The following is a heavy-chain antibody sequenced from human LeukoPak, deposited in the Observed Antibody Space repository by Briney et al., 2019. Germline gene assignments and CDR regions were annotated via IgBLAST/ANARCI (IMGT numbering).Heavy chain of an antibody. CDR2: IYYSGST. V-gene: IGHV4-59*01. J-gene: IGHJ5*02. Sequence: PSETLSLTCTVSGGSISSYYWSWIRQPPGKGLEWIGYIYYSGSTNYNPSLKSRVTISVDTSKNQFSLKLSSVTAADTAVYYCARVQAGGLFDPWGQGTLVTVSS. CDR3: ARVQAGGLFDP. CDR1: GGSISSYY. D-gene: IGHD3-10*01.